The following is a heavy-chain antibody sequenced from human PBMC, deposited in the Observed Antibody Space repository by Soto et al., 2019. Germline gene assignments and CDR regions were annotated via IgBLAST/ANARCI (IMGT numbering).Heavy chain of an antibody. CDR1: GGSISSGAYY. J-gene: IGHJ6*02. Sequence: TLSLTCTVSGGSISSGAYYWSWIRQHPGKGLEWIGYLYYSGSTYYNPSLKSRVTISVDTSKNQFSLKLSSVTAADTAVYYCARVFGFGGMDVWGQGTTVTVSS. D-gene: IGHD3-10*01. CDR3: ARVFGFGGMDV. CDR2: LYYSGST. V-gene: IGHV4-31*03.